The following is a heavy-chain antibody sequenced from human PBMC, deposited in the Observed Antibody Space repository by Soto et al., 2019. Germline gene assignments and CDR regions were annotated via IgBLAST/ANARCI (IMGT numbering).Heavy chain of an antibody. V-gene: IGHV5-51*01. J-gene: IGHJ3*02. Sequence: GGSLKISCKGSGYSFTSYWIGWVRQMPGKGLEWMGIIYPGDSDTRYSLSFQGQVTISADKSISTAYLQWSSLKASDTAMYYCAREGRYYDSSGYYRRAFDIWGQGTMVTVSS. CDR2: IYPGDSDT. CDR1: GYSFTSYW. CDR3: AREGRYYDSSGYYRRAFDI. D-gene: IGHD3-22*01.